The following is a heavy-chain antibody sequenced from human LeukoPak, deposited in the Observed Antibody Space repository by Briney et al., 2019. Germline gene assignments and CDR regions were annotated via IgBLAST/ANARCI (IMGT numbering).Heavy chain of an antibody. D-gene: IGHD4-17*01. V-gene: IGHV3-21*01. CDR2: ITSSSSYI. CDR1: GFTFTSYT. Sequence: GGSLRLSCAASGFTFTSYTMNWVRQAPGKGLEWVSSITSSSSYIYYADSVKGRFTISRDNAKNSVYLQMTSLRVEDTAVYYCAKTYGHFDDWGQGTLVTVSS. J-gene: IGHJ4*02. CDR3: AKTYGHFDD.